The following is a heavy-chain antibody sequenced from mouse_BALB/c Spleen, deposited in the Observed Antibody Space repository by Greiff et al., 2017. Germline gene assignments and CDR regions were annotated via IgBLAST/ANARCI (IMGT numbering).Heavy chain of an antibody. J-gene: IGHJ1*01. CDR2: ISDGGSYT. Sequence: EVQLVESGGGLVKPGGSLKLSCAASGFTFSDYYMYWVRQTPEKRLEWVATISDGGSYTYYPDSVKGRFTISRDNAKNNLYLQMSSLKSEDTAMYYCARAYDYDEYFDVWGAGTTVTVSS. CDR3: ARAYDYDEYFDV. CDR1: GFTFSDYY. D-gene: IGHD2-4*01. V-gene: IGHV5-4*02.